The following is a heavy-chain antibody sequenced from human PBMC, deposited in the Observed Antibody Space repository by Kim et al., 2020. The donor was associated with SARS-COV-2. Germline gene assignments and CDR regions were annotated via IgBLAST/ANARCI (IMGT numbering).Heavy chain of an antibody. Sequence: RYSPAFQGQVTNSADNASSTAYLQWSSLKASDTAMYYCARQPPGYYGMDVWGQGTAVTVSS. CDR3: ARQPPGYYGMDV. V-gene: IGHV5-51*01. J-gene: IGHJ6*02.